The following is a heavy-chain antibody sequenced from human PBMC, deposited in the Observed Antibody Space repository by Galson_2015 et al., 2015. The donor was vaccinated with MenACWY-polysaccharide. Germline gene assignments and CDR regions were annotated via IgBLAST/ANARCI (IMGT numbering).Heavy chain of an antibody. CDR2: ISGSGLNT. D-gene: IGHD3-10*01. CDR3: AKQIDEYYGSGNYYPPWDY. V-gene: IGHV3-23*01. Sequence: SLRLSCAASGFTFSSYAMSWVRQAPGKGLEWVSTISGSGLNTYYADSVKGRFTMSRDNSENTLYMQMNSLRAEDTAVYYCAKQIDEYYGSGNYYPPWDYWGQGTLVTVSS. J-gene: IGHJ4*02. CDR1: GFTFSSYA.